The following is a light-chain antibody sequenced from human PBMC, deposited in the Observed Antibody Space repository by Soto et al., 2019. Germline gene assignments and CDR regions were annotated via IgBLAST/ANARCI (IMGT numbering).Light chain of an antibody. V-gene: IGKV4-1*01. CDR1: QSILNNSNNKKF. J-gene: IGKJ2*01. Sequence: DIVMTQSPDSLAVSLGERATINCKTSQSILNNSNNKKFLAWYQQKAGQPPKLLISWASTRESGVPDRFSGSGSGTDFTLTNSSLESADVAVYYCQQYYSAPYTFGQGTKLEIK. CDR3: QQYYSAPYT. CDR2: WAS.